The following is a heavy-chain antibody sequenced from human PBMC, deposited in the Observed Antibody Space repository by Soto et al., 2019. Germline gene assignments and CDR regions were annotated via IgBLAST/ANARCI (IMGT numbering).Heavy chain of an antibody. CDR1: GFTFSSYG. CDR3: AKDGGYSYGELDY. V-gene: IGHV3-30*18. J-gene: IGHJ4*02. CDR2: ISYDGSNK. D-gene: IGHD5-18*01. Sequence: PGGSLRLSCAASGFTFSSYGMHWVRQAPGKGLEWVAVISYDGSNKYYADSVKGRFTISRDNSKNTLYLQMNSLRAEDTAVYYCAKDGGYSYGELDYWGQGTLVTVSS.